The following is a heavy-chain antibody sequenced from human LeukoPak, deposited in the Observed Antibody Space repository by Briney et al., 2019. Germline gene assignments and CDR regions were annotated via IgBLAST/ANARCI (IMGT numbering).Heavy chain of an antibody. Sequence: GGSLRLSCVVSGITLSNYGMSWVRQAPGKGLEWVAGISDSGGRTNYADSVKGRFTISRDSPKNTLYLQMNSLRAEDTAVYFCAKRGVVIRVILVGFHEEAYYFDSWGQGALVTVSS. J-gene: IGHJ4*02. D-gene: IGHD3-22*01. V-gene: IGHV3-23*01. CDR2: ISDSGGRT. CDR3: AKRGVVIRVILVGFHEEAYYFDS. CDR1: GITLSNYG.